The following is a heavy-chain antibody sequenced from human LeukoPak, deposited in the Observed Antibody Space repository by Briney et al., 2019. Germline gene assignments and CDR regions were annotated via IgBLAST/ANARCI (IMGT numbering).Heavy chain of an antibody. CDR2: IYQSGTT. D-gene: IGHD4-17*01. CDR1: GGSIRTRNHY. Sequence: PSETLSLTCSVSGGSIRTRNHYWGWIRQPPGKGLEWIGSIYQSGTTYYSLALQSRLTLFIYTSSNHFSLKMTSVPAAASVFYFCARHGTAVDGDYRAFDIWGQGTMVTGSP. CDR3: ARHGTAVDGDYRAFDI. V-gene: IGHV4-39*01. J-gene: IGHJ3*02.